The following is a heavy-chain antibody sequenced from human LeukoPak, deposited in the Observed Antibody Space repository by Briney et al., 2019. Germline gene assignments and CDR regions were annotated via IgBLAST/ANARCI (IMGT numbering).Heavy chain of an antibody. Sequence: SETLSLTCTVSGGSISSYYWSWIRQPPGKGLEWIGYIYYSGSTNYNPSLKSRVTISVDTSKNQFSLKLSSVTAADTAVYNCARLGGSSWYFFFDYWGQGTLVTVSS. CDR2: IYYSGST. CDR3: ARLGGSSWYFFFDY. CDR1: GGSISSYY. J-gene: IGHJ4*02. V-gene: IGHV4-59*12. D-gene: IGHD6-13*01.